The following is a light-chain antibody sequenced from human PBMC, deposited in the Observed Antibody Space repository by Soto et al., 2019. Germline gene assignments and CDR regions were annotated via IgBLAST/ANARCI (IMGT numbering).Light chain of an antibody. V-gene: IGKV1-9*01. CDR2: AAS. Sequence: IQLTQSPSSLSASVGDRVTITCRASQGISSYLAWYQQKPGKAPKLLIYAASTLQSGVPSRFSGSGSGTDFTLTITRLEPEDFAVYYCQQYGTSPLSFGGGTQVEI. CDR1: QGISSY. J-gene: IGKJ4*01. CDR3: QQYGTSPLS.